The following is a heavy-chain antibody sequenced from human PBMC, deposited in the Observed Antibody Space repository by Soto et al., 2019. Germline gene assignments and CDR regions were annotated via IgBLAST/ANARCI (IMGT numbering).Heavy chain of an antibody. V-gene: IGHV4-30-4*01. CDR3: AHDSHGGNTYFDL. CDR2: IYFSGGT. J-gene: IGHJ4*02. D-gene: IGHD1-26*01. CDR1: GGSISSGNFY. Sequence: VQLQESGPGLVRPSETLSLTCTVSGGSISSGNFYWSWISQPPGKGLEWIGYIYFSGGTSYSPSLKSRLTISLNTSNNQFSLKLTSVTAADTAVYYCAHDSHGGNTYFDLWGQGALVTVSS.